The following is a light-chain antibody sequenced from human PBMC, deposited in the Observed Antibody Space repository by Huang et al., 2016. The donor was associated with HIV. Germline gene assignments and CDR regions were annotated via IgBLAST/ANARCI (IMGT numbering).Light chain of an antibody. J-gene: IGKJ2*01. CDR1: QGISDS. CDR2: AAS. CDR3: QQYYRIPRT. Sequence: DIQMTQSPSSLSASVGDRVTITCRASQGISDSVAWYQQKAGKAPKLLLYAASRLQRGVPSRFSGSGSGTDFTLTISSLQPEDFATFYCQQYYRIPRTFGQGTKLEIK. V-gene: IGKV1-NL1*01.